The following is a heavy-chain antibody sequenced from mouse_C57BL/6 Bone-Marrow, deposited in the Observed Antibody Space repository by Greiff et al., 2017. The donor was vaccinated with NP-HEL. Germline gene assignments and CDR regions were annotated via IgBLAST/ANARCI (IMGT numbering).Heavy chain of an antibody. CDR1: GFTFSDYG. V-gene: IGHV5-17*01. CDR3: ASHYGSSYAMDY. Sequence: EVQGVEPGGGSVKPGGSLKLSCAASGFTFSDYGMHWVRQAPEKGLEWVAYISSGSSTIYYADTVKGRFTISRDNAKNTLFLQMTSLRSEDTAMYYCASHYGSSYAMDYWGQGTSVTVSS. D-gene: IGHD1-1*01. CDR2: ISSGSSTI. J-gene: IGHJ4*01.